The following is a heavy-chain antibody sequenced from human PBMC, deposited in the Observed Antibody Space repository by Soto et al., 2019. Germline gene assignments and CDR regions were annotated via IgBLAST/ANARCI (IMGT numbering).Heavy chain of an antibody. V-gene: IGHV4-38-2*01. CDR2: VYHSGST. J-gene: IGHJ4*02. D-gene: IGHD1-1*01. Sequence: PSETLSLTCFVSGYSISSAYYWGWIRQPPGKGLEWIGSVYHSGSTYYNPSLKSRVTISVDTSKNHFSLKLRSVTAADSAVYYCARSGTTTPRCPKQWGQGTLVTVSS. CDR1: GYSISSAYY. CDR3: ARSGTTTPRCPKQ.